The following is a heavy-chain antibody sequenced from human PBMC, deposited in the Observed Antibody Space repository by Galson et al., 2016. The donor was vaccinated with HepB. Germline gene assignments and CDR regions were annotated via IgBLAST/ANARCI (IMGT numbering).Heavy chain of an antibody. V-gene: IGHV3-30*18. J-gene: IGHJ4*02. CDR2: ISYDGSNK. Sequence: LEWVAFISYDGSNKKYADSVKGRFTISRDNSKKTLYLQTNSLRAEDTAVYYCAKDGRIYCSSASCHDHFHYWGQGTLVTVSS. CDR3: AKDGRIYCSSASCHDHFHY. D-gene: IGHD2-2*01.